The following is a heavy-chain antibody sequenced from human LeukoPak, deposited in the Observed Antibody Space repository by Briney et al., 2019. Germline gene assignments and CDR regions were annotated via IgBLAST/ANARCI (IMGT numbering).Heavy chain of an antibody. D-gene: IGHD4-17*01. J-gene: IGHJ4*02. CDR1: GFTFTTYA. V-gene: IGHV3-23*01. CDR2: ISEGVGNT. Sequence: GGSLRLSCPASGFTFTTYAMTWVRQAPGKGLGWVPGISEGVGNTYYADSVKGRFTISRDHSKNTLYLQMNSLRAEDTALYYCAKREKGTTGRFFDYWGQGTLVTVSS. CDR3: AKREKGTTGRFFDY.